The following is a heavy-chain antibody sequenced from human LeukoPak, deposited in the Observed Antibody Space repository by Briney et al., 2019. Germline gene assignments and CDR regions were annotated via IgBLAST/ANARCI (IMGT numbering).Heavy chain of an antibody. Sequence: PGGSLRLSCAASGFTFSSYSMNWVRQAPGKGLEWVSSISSSSSYIYYADSVKGRFTISRDNAKNSLYLQMNSLRAEDTAVYYCARDGFGRVTVPIPLDYWGQGTLVTVSS. CDR1: GFTFSSYS. J-gene: IGHJ4*02. CDR3: ARDGFGRVTVPIPLDY. D-gene: IGHD3-16*01. CDR2: ISSSSSYI. V-gene: IGHV3-21*01.